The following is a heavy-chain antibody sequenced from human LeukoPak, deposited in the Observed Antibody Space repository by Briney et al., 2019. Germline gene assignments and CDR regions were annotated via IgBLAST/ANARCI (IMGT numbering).Heavy chain of an antibody. CDR1: GFTFSSYP. CDR3: ARDVGITVGATDY. D-gene: IGHD1-26*01. J-gene: IGHJ4*02. V-gene: IGHV3-23*01. CDR2: IGDSGGNT. Sequence: GGSLRLSCAASGFTFSSYPMTWVRQAPGKGLDWVSTIGDSGGNTFYADSVKGRFTISRDNSKNTLFLQMISLRAEDTAVYYCARDVGITVGATDYWGQGALVTVSS.